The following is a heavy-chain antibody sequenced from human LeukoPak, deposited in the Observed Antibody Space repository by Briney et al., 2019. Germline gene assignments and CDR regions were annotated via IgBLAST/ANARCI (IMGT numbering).Heavy chain of an antibody. Sequence: SETLSLTCTVSGYSISSGYYWGWIRQPPGKGLEWIGSIYHSGSTYYNPSLKSRVTISVDTSKNQFSLELSSVAAADTAVYYCARDRESYGFDYWGQGTLVTVSS. CDR2: IYHSGST. CDR1: GYSISSGYY. CDR3: ARDRESYGFDY. J-gene: IGHJ4*02. V-gene: IGHV4-38-2*02. D-gene: IGHD1-26*01.